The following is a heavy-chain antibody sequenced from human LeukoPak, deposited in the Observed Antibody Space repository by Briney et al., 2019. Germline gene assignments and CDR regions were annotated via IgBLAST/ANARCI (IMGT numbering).Heavy chain of an antibody. CDR2: INHSGSA. CDR1: GGSFSGYY. V-gene: IGHV4-34*01. J-gene: IGHJ6*03. D-gene: IGHD2-2*02. CDR3: ARGNCSSTSCYICSGGSCYSRRYYYYYMDV. Sequence: SETLSLTCAVYGGSFSGYYWSWIRQPPGKGLEWIGEINHSGSANYNPSLKSRVTISVDTSKNQFSLKLSSVTAADTAVYYCARGNCSSTSCYICSGGSCYSRRYYYYYMDVWGKGTTVTVSS.